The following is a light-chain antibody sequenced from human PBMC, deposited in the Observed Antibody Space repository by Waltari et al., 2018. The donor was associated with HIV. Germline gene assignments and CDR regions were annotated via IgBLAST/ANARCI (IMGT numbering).Light chain of an antibody. CDR1: RNNIGVNS. Sequence: QSVLTQPPSASGTAGQRVTISCSGGRNNIGVNSVTSSQHLPGTAPRHLIHHNNQRPSGVPVRFSGSKSGNTASLTVSGLQAEEEAEYYCNSYAGSSKSYVFGTGTKVTVL. CDR2: HNN. CDR3: NSYAGSSKSYV. V-gene: IGLV1-44*01. J-gene: IGLJ1*01.